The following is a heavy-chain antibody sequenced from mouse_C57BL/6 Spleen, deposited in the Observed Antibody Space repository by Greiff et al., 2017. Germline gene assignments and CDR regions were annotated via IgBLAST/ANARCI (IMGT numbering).Heavy chain of an antibody. CDR3: ARAGGRYYFDC. CDR1: GFTFSSYA. CDR2: ISDGGSYT. V-gene: IGHV5-4*01. Sequence: VQLKESGGGLVKPGGSLKLSCAASGFTFSSYAMSWVRQPPEKRLEWVATISDGGSYTYYPDNVKGRFIISRDNAKNNLYLQMSHLRSEITAMYYCARAGGRYYFDCWGQGTTLTVSS. D-gene: IGHD3-1*01. J-gene: IGHJ2*01.